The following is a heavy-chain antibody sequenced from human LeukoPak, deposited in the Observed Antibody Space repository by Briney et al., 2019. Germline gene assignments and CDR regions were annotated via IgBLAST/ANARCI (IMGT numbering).Heavy chain of an antibody. CDR3: ARVTGGRYCSTTSCYMRGWFDP. CDR1: GYIFTSYY. Sequence: SVKVSCKASGYIFTSYYIHWVRQAPGQGLEWMGGIIPVFGTSNYAQKFQGRVTITADESTRTAYMELSSLRSEDTAVYYCARVTGGRYCSTTSCYMRGWFDPWGQGTLVTVSS. CDR2: IIPVFGTS. D-gene: IGHD2-2*02. V-gene: IGHV1-69*13. J-gene: IGHJ5*02.